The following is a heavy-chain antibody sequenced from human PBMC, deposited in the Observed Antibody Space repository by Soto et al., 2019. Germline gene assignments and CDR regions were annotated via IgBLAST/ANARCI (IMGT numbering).Heavy chain of an antibody. CDR3: ARDLGYYDSSGYFDY. V-gene: IGHV3-11*01. J-gene: IGHJ4*02. D-gene: IGHD3-22*01. CDR1: GFTFSDYY. Sequence: GGSLRLSCSASGFTFSDYYMSWIRQAPGKGLEWISYIDSSGSIIYYADSVKGRFTISRDNAKNSLYLQMNSLRAEDTAVYYCARDLGYYDSSGYFDYWGQGTLVTVSS. CDR2: IDSSGSII.